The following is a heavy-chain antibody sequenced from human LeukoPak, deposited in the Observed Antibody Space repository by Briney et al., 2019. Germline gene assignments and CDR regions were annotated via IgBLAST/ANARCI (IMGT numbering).Heavy chain of an antibody. CDR1: GGSFSGYY. Sequence: SETLSLTCAVYGGSFSGYYWSLIRQPPGKGLEWIGEINHSGSTNYNPSLKSRVTISVDTSKNQFSLKLSSVTAADTAVYYCASLWRGSSWHPDYWGQGTLVTVSS. CDR3: ASLWRGSSWHPDY. J-gene: IGHJ4*02. V-gene: IGHV4-34*01. D-gene: IGHD6-13*01. CDR2: INHSGST.